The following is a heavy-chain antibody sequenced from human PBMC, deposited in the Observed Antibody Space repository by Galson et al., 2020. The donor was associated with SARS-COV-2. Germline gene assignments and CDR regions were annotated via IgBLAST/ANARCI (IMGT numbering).Heavy chain of an antibody. CDR3: ARAVFNCSGGSCLTPYYYYGMDV. CDR2: IYYSGST. Sequence: SETLSLTCTVSGGSVSSGSYSWSWIRQPPGKGLEWIGYIYYSGSTNYNPSLKSRVTITVHTSKNQFSLKLSSVTAADTAVYYCARAVFNCSGGSCLTPYYYYGMDVWGQGTTVTVSS. CDR1: GGSVSSGSYS. J-gene: IGHJ6*02. D-gene: IGHD2-15*01. V-gene: IGHV4-61*01.